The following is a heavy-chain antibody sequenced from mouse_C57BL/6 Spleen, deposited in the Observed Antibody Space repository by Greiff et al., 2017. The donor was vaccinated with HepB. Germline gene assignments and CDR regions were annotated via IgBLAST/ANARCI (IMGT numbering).Heavy chain of an antibody. V-gene: IGHV1-80*01. CDR2: IYPGDGDT. J-gene: IGHJ1*03. CDR3: AGIYYDYDGGWYFDV. CDR1: GYAFSSYW. D-gene: IGHD2-4*01. Sequence: QVQLQQSGAELVKPGASVKISCKASGYAFSSYWMNWVKQRPGKGLEWIGQIYPGDGDTNYNGKFKGKATLTADKSSSTAYMQLSSLTSEDSAVYFCAGIYYDYDGGWYFDVWGTGTTVTVSS.